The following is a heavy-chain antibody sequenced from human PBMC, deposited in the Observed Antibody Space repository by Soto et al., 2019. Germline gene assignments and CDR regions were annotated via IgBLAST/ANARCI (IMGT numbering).Heavy chain of an antibody. CDR3: ARVISDGYFDY. CDR2: IYYSGST. CDR1: GGSISSGGYY. V-gene: IGHV4-31*03. Sequence: SETLSLTCTVSGGSISSGGYYWSWIRQHPGKGLEWIGYIYYSGSTYYNPSLKSRVTISVDTSKNQFSLKLSSVTAAEPAVYYCARVISDGYFDYWGQGTLVTVSS. J-gene: IGHJ4*02. D-gene: IGHD6-25*01.